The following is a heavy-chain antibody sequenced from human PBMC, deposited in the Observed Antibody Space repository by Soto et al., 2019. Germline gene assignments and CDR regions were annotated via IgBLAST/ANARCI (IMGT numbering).Heavy chain of an antibody. CDR3: ARWVGGSMYDNSGKYDS. CDR1: GFIFSGSG. CDR2: VSNDGIRK. D-gene: IGHD3-22*01. J-gene: IGHJ5*01. V-gene: IGHV3-30*03. Sequence: QVQLVESGEGVVQPGRSLRLTCAASGFIFSGSGMHWVRQAPGKGLEWVALVSNDGIRKYYGDSVKGRFTISRDNAEDTLYLQMNSLRVEDTAVYYCARWVGGSMYDNSGKYDSWGQGTLVTVSS.